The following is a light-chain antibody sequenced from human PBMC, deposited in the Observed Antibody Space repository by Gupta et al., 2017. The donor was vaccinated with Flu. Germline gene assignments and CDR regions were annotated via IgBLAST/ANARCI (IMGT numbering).Light chain of an antibody. CDR1: SSDVGAYNY. CDR3: CSFGAASF. V-gene: IGLV2-11*01. J-gene: IGLJ2*01. Sequence: QSALTLPRSVPGSPGQPVDISCTGTSSDVGAYNYVSWYQQHPGKAPKLIIYDVYKRPSGVPDRFTGSKSGNTASLTISGLQPEDEADYHCCSFGAASFFGGGTKLTVL. CDR2: DVY.